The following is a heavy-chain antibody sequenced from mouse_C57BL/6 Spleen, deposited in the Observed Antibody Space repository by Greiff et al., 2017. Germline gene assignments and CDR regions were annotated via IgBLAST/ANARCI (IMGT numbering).Heavy chain of an antibody. CDR1: GYAFSSSW. D-gene: IGHD1-1*01. Sequence: VKLQQSGPELVKPGASVKISCKASGYAFSSSWMNWVKQRPGKGLEWIGRIDPGDGDTNYNGKFKGKATLTADKSSSTAYMQLSSLTSEDSAVYFCARKGITTVDYAMDYWGQGTSVTVSS. V-gene: IGHV1-82*01. CDR3: ARKGITTVDYAMDY. J-gene: IGHJ4*01. CDR2: IDPGDGDT.